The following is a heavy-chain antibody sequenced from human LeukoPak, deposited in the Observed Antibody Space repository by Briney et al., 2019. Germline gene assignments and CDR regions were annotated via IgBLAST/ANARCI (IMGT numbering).Heavy chain of an antibody. CDR3: ASGSYGDPFDP. V-gene: IGHV3-21*01. Sequence: GVSLRLSCAASVFTFSSYSMNWVRQAPGKGLEWVSSISSSSSYIYYADSVKGRFTISRDNAKNSLYLQMNSLRAEDTAVYYCASGSYGDPFDPWGQGTLVTVSS. CDR2: ISSSSSYI. CDR1: VFTFSSYS. D-gene: IGHD4-17*01. J-gene: IGHJ5*02.